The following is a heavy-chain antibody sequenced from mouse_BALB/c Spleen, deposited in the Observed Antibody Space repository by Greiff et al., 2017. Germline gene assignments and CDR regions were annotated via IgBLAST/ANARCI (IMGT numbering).Heavy chain of an antibody. Sequence: VQLQQSGAELVKPGASVKLSCTASGFNIKDTYMHWVKQRPEQGLEWIGRIDPANGNTKYDPKCQGKATITADTSSNTAYLQLSSLTSEDTAVYYCASVYDYAMDYWGQGTSVTVSS. D-gene: IGHD2-3*01. J-gene: IGHJ4*01. CDR1: GFNIKDTY. CDR2: IDPANGNT. CDR3: ASVYDYAMDY. V-gene: IGHV14-3*02.